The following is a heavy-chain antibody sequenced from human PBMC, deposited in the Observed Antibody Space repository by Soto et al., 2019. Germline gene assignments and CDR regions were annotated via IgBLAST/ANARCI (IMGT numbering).Heavy chain of an antibody. CDR3: TKRGVYYYDY. V-gene: IGHV3-23*01. Sequence: GGALRLSCAASGFTFSIYAMSWVRQAPGKGLEWVSTINNGGNTSNADHVKGPFTISRENSKNTPYLQMNSIGAEDTAVYYCTKRGVYYYDYWGQGALVTVSS. CDR1: GFTFSIYA. D-gene: IGHD3-3*01. CDR2: INNGGNT. J-gene: IGHJ4*02.